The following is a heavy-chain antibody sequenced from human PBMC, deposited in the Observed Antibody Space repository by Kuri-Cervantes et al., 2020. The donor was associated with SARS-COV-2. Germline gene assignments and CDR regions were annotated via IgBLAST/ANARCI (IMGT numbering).Heavy chain of an antibody. J-gene: IGHJ6*03. D-gene: IGHD4-17*01. CDR1: GYSFTSYW. CDR2: IYPGDSDT. CDR3: ARRAYGEQVDYYYMDV. Sequence: GESLKISGKGSGYSFTSYWIGWVRQMPGKGLEWMEIIYPGDSDTRYSPSFQGQVIISADKSISTAFLQWSSLKASDTAMYYCARRAYGEQVDYYYMDVWGKGTTVTVSS. V-gene: IGHV5-51*01.